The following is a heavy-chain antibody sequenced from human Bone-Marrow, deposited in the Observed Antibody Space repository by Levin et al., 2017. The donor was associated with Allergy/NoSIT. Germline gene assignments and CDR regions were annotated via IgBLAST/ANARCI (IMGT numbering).Heavy chain of an antibody. J-gene: IGHJ4*02. CDR1: GFSVSNNY. CDR3: AGDAGTSKWYYY. CDR2: IYSDGGT. V-gene: IGHV3-53*05. D-gene: IGHD6-13*01. Sequence: PGGSLRLSCAASGFSVSNNYMSWVRQAPGKGLEWVSVIYSDGGTYYADSVKGRFTISRDNAKNTLSLQMNSLRDDDTAVYYCAGDAGTSKWYYYWGQGTLVTVSS.